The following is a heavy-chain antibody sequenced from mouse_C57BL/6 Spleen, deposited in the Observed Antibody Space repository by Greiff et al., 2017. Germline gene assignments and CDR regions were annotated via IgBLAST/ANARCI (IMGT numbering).Heavy chain of an antibody. D-gene: IGHD1-1*01. CDR2: IYPGDGDT. CDR1: GYAFSSSW. CDR3: ARFTTVVADWYFDV. V-gene: IGHV1-82*01. J-gene: IGHJ1*03. Sequence: VQLQQSGPELVKPGASVKISCKASGYAFSSSWMNWVKQRPGKGLEWIGRIYPGDGDTNYNGKFKGKATLTADKSSSTAYMQLSSLTSEDSAVYFCARFTTVVADWYFDVWGTGTTVTVSS.